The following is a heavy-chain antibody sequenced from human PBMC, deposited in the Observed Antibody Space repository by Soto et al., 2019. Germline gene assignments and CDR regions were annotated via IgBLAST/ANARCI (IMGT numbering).Heavy chain of an antibody. CDR3: ARGVDIVATAPTHYYYYYMDV. D-gene: IGHD5-12*01. Sequence: QVQLVQSGAEVKKPGASVKVSCKASGYTFTSYDINWVRQATGQGLEWMGWMNPNSGNTGYAQKFQGRVTMTRNTSISTVYMELSSLRSEDTAVYYCARGVDIVATAPTHYYYYYMDVWGKGTTVTVSS. CDR2: MNPNSGNT. CDR1: GYTFTSYD. V-gene: IGHV1-8*01. J-gene: IGHJ6*03.